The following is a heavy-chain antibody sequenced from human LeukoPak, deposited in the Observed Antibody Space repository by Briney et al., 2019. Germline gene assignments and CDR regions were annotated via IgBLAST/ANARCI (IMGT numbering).Heavy chain of an antibody. CDR2: IKEDGSDK. J-gene: IGHJ3*02. D-gene: IGHD2/OR15-2a*01. CDR3: ARGSMAYAYAFDI. V-gene: IGHV3-7*01. CDR1: GFIFSSYW. Sequence: GGSLRLSCAASGFIFSSYWMAWVRQAPGKGLEWVANIKEDGSDKNYVESLKGRFTISRDNAKNSLYLQMDSLRAEDTAVYYCARGSMAYAYAFDIWGQGTMVTVSS.